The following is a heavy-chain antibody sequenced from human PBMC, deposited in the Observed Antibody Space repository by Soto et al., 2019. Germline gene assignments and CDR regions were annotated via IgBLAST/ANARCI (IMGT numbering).Heavy chain of an antibody. J-gene: IGHJ6*03. CDR1: GGYFSGYY. D-gene: IGHD3-3*01. CDR3: ARGITIFGVVMDYYYYMDV. CDR2: INHSGST. V-gene: IGHV4-34*01. Sequence: SETLSLTCAVYGGYFSGYYWSWIRQPPGKGLEWIGEINHSGSTNYNPSLKSRVTISVDTSKNQFSLKLSSVTAADTAVYYCARGITIFGVVMDYYYYMDVWGKGTTVTVSS.